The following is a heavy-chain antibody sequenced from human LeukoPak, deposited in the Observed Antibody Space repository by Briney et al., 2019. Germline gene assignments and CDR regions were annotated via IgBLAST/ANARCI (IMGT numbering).Heavy chain of an antibody. V-gene: IGHV3-23*01. CDR1: GFTFSSYG. CDR2: ISGSGGST. CDR3: AKDLGGTTGDFDY. Sequence: GGTLRLSCAASGFTFSSYGMSWVRQAPGKGLEWVSAISGSGGSTYYADSVKVRFTISRDNSKNTLYLQMNSLRAEDTAVYYCAKDLGGTTGDFDYWGQGTLVTVSS. D-gene: IGHD1-1*01. J-gene: IGHJ4*02.